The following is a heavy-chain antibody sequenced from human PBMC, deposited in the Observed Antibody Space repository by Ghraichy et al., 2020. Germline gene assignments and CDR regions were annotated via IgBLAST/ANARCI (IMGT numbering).Heavy chain of an antibody. J-gene: IGHJ6*02. CDR3: AKDRGDVWSGGSYGIDV. Sequence: GGSLRLSCAASGFTFSSYAMSWVRQAPGKGLEWVSGIGGGGGSTFYADSAQGRFTISRDNSKKTMYLQMDSLRAEDTAIYYCAKDRGDVWSGGSYGIDVWGQGTTVTVSS. CDR1: GFTFSSYA. CDR2: IGGGGGST. D-gene: IGHD3-3*01. V-gene: IGHV3-23*01.